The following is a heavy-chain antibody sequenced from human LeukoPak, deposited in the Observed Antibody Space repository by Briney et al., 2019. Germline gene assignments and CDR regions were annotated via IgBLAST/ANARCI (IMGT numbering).Heavy chain of an antibody. Sequence: PGRSLRLSCAASGFTFDDYAMHWVRQAPGRGLEWVSGISWNSGSVGYADSVKGRFTISRDNAQNSLYLQMNSLRVEDTAVYYCAKVAKYYYGSETYYFFEHWGQGTPVTASS. D-gene: IGHD3-10*01. CDR2: ISWNSGSV. V-gene: IGHV3-9*01. J-gene: IGHJ4*02. CDR1: GFTFDDYA. CDR3: AKVAKYYYGSETYYFFEH.